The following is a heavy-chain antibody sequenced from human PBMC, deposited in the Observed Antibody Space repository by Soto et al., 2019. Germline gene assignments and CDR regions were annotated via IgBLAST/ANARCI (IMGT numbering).Heavy chain of an antibody. CDR3: AREMGINIVVVPAARSYFDY. Sequence: ASVKVSCKASGYTFTSYGISWVRQAPGQGLEWMGWISAYNGNTNYAQKLQGRVTMTTDTSTSTAYMELRSLRSDDTAVYYCAREMGINIVVVPAARSYFDYWGQGTLVTVSS. CDR1: GYTFTSYG. CDR2: ISAYNGNT. J-gene: IGHJ4*02. V-gene: IGHV1-18*01. D-gene: IGHD2-2*01.